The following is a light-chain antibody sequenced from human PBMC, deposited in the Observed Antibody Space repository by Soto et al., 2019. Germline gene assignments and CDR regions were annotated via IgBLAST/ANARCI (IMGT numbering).Light chain of an antibody. CDR1: QGVSSN. V-gene: IGKV3-15*01. CDR2: AAS. CDR3: QQYNNWPPIT. Sequence: EIVMTQSPATLSVSPGERATLSCRASQGVSSNLAWYQQKPGQAPRLLIYAASTRATGIPARFSGSGSGTEFTLTISSLQSEDFAVYFCQQYNNWPPITFGQGTRLEIK. J-gene: IGKJ5*01.